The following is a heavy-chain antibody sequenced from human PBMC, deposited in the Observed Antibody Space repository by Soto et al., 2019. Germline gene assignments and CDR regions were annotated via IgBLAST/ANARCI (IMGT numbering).Heavy chain of an antibody. CDR1: GFTFSSYA. D-gene: IGHD1-1*01. Sequence: QVQLVESGGGVVQPGRSLRLSCAASGFTFSSYAMHWVRQAPGKGLEWVAVLSYDGSNKYYADSVKGRFTISRDNSKNTLYLQMNSLRAEDTAVYYCARDPVEMATTKVDIRGQGTMVTVSS. CDR3: ARDPVEMATTKVDI. V-gene: IGHV3-30-3*01. CDR2: LSYDGSNK. J-gene: IGHJ3*02.